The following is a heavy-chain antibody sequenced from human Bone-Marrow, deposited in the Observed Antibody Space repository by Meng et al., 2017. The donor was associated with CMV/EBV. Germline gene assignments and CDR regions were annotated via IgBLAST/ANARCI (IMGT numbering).Heavy chain of an antibody. CDR3: AREVRFLEWLDG. Sequence: SETLSLTCAVYGGSFSGYYWSWIRQPPGKGLEWIGSIYYSRSTYYNPSLKSRVTISVDTSKNQFSLKLSSVTAADTAVYYCAREVRFLEWLDGWGQGTLVTVSS. V-gene: IGHV4-34*01. D-gene: IGHD3-3*01. CDR1: GGSFSGYY. CDR2: IYYSRST. J-gene: IGHJ4*02.